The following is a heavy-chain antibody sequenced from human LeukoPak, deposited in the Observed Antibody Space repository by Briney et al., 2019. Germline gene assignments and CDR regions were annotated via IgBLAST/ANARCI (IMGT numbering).Heavy chain of an antibody. V-gene: IGHV4-34*01. CDR2: INHSGST. Sequence: SSETLSLTCAVYGGSFSGYYWSWIRQPPGKGLEWIGEINHSGSTNYNPSLKNRVTISVDTSKNQFSLKLSSVTAADTAVYYCARASSLVWFDPWGQGTLVTVSS. J-gene: IGHJ5*02. CDR1: GGSFSGYY. CDR3: ARASSLVWFDP. D-gene: IGHD6-13*01.